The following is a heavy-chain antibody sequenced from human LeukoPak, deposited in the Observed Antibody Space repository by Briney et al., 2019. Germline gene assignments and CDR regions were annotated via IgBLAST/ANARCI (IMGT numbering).Heavy chain of an antibody. CDR1: GGSFSGYY. CDR2: INHSGST. V-gene: IGHV4-34*01. CDR3: AGPPYCGGDCTNY. D-gene: IGHD2-21*02. Sequence: SETLSLTCAVYGGSFSGYYWSWIRQPPGKGLEWIGEINHSGSTNYNPSLKSRVTISVDTSKNQFSLKLSSVTAADTAVYYCAGPPYCGGDCTNYWGQGTLVTVSS. J-gene: IGHJ4*02.